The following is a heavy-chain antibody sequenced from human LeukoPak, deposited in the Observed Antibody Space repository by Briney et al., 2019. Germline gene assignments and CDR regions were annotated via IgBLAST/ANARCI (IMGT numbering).Heavy chain of an antibody. J-gene: IGHJ4*02. CDR1: GFTFSSYA. CDR3: AKVSYDSSGYSFDY. CDR2: ISGSGGST. Sequence: GGALRLSSAASGFTFSSYAVSWVRQAPGKGLEWVSAISGSGGSTYYADSVKGRFTISRDNSKNTLYLQMNSLRAEDTAVYYCAKVSYDSSGYSFDYWGQGTLVTVSS. V-gene: IGHV3-23*01. D-gene: IGHD3-22*01.